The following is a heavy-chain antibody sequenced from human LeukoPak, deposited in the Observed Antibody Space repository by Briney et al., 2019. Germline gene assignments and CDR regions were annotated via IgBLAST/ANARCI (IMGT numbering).Heavy chain of an antibody. CDR3: AKDEMAVAIFDY. V-gene: IGHV3-23*01. CDR2: ISKSGGDT. Sequence: GGSLRLPCAASGFTFSNAWMSWVRQAPGKGLEWVSAISKSGGDTYYADPVKGRFAISRDNSKNMLYLQMNSLRAEDTAVYYCAKDEMAVAIFDYWGQGTQVTVSS. D-gene: IGHD5-24*01. CDR1: GFTFSNAW. J-gene: IGHJ4*02.